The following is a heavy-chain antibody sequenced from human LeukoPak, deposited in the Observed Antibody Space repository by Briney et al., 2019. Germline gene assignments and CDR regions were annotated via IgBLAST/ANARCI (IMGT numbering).Heavy chain of an antibody. Sequence: ASVKVSCKASGYTFTGYYMHWVRQAPGRELEWMGWINPNSGGTNYAQKFQGRVTMTRDTSISTAYMELSRLRSDDTAVYYCARDLGIVVVPAAIGARGMDVWGQGTTVTVSS. V-gene: IGHV1-2*02. CDR3: ARDLGIVVVPAAIGARGMDV. D-gene: IGHD2-2*02. CDR2: INPNSGGT. CDR1: GYTFTGYY. J-gene: IGHJ6*02.